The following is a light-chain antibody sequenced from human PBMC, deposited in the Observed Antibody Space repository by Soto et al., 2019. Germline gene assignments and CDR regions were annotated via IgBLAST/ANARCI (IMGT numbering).Light chain of an antibody. CDR3: QQYGRSPTRIT. Sequence: EVVLTQSPGTLSLSPGERASLSCRASQSVSNSFLAWYQQKAGQSPRLLIYGASSRATGIPDRFSGSGSGTDFTLTISRLEPEDFAVYYCQQYGRSPTRITFGQGTRLEI. CDR2: GAS. V-gene: IGKV3-20*01. CDR1: QSVSNSF. J-gene: IGKJ5*01.